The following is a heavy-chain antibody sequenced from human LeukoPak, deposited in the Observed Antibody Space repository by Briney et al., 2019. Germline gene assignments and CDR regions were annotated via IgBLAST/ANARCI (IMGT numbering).Heavy chain of an antibody. CDR1: GGSIGSSSYY. Sequence: SETLSLTCTVSGGSIGSSSYYWGWIRQPPGKGLEWIGSIYYSGSTYYNPSLKSRVTISVDTSKNQFSLKLSSVTAADTAVYYCARKKAAGPFDYWGQGTLVTVSS. V-gene: IGHV4-39*07. J-gene: IGHJ4*02. CDR2: IYYSGST. CDR3: ARKKAAGPFDY.